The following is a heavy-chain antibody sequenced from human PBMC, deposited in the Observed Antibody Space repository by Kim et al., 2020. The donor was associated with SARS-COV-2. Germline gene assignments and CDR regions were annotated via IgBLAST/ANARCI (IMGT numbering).Heavy chain of an antibody. D-gene: IGHD3-22*01. Sequence: GGSLRLSCAASGFTFSSYSMNWVRQAPGKGLEWVSSISSSSSYIYYADSVKGRFTISRDNAKNSLYLQMNSLRAEDTAVYYCARGGERYYDSSGYYYFDCWGQGTLVTVSS. V-gene: IGHV3-21*01. J-gene: IGHJ4*02. CDR3: ARGGERYYDSSGYYYFDC. CDR2: ISSSSSYI. CDR1: GFTFSSYS.